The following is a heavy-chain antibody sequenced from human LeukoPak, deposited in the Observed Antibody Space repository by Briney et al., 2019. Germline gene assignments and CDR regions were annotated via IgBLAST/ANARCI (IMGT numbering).Heavy chain of an antibody. J-gene: IGHJ4*02. Sequence: PGGSLRLSCAASGFTFSSYAMSWVRQAPGKGLEWVSAISGSGGSTYYADSVKGRFTISRDNSKNTLYLQMNSLGAEDTAVYYCAKALSNLIVVVTATGHFDYWGQGTLVTVSS. CDR2: ISGSGGST. D-gene: IGHD2-21*02. CDR1: GFTFSSYA. V-gene: IGHV3-23*01. CDR3: AKALSNLIVVVTATGHFDY.